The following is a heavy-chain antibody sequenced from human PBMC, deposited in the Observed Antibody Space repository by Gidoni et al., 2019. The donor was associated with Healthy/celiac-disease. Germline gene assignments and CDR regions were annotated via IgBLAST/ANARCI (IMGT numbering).Heavy chain of an antibody. CDR2: INHSGST. D-gene: IGHD6-6*01. Sequence: QVQLQQWGAGLLKPSETLSLTCAVYGGSFSGYYWSWIRQTPGKGLEWIGEINHSGSTNYNPALKSRVTISVDTSKNQFSLKLSSVTAADTAVYYCVRLSIAARYYYYGMDVWGQGTTVTVSS. CDR1: GGSFSGYY. V-gene: IGHV4-34*01. J-gene: IGHJ6*02. CDR3: VRLSIAARYYYYGMDV.